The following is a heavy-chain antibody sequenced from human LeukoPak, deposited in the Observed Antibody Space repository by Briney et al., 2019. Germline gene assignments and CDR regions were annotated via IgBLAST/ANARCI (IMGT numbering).Heavy chain of an antibody. Sequence: SETLSLTCTVSGVSIGSSNSYWGWIRQPPGRGLEWIGSIYYSGNTYYNASLKSQVSISIDTSKNQFSLRLTSVTAADTAVYYCARQTGSGLFILPGGQGTPVTVSS. J-gene: IGHJ4*02. V-gene: IGHV4-39*01. CDR3: ARQTGSGLFILP. CDR1: GVSIGSSNSY. CDR2: IYYSGNT. D-gene: IGHD3/OR15-3a*01.